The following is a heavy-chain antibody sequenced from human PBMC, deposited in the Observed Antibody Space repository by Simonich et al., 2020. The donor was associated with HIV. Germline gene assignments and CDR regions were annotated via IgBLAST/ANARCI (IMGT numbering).Heavy chain of an antibody. J-gene: IGHJ4*02. V-gene: IGHV1-2*06. CDR3: ARDRDWGWDY. Sequence: QVQLVQSGAEVKKPGASVKVSCKASGYTFTVYYIHWVRQAPGQGRAWMGRINPNPGYTQFAQNFQGRVSMTRDTSSNTVYMDLSSLRSDDTAVYFCARDRDWGWDYWGQGTLISVSS. D-gene: IGHD3-16*01. CDR1: GYTFTVYY. CDR2: INPNPGYT.